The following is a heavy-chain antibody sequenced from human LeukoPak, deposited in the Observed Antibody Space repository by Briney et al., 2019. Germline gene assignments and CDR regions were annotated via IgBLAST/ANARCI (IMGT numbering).Heavy chain of an antibody. CDR3: ARDSDLVVAATRFLDV. CDR1: GGTFSSYA. V-gene: IGHV1-18*01. J-gene: IGHJ6*04. Sequence: GASVKVSCKASGGTFSSYAISWVRQAPGQGLEWMGWISAYNGNTNYAQKLQGRVTMTTDTSTSTAYMELRSLRSDDTAVYYCARDSDLVVAATRFLDVWGKGTTVTVSS. D-gene: IGHD2-15*01. CDR2: ISAYNGNT.